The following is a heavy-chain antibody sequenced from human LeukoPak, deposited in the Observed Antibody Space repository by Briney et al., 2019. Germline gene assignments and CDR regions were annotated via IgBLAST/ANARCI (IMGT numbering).Heavy chain of an antibody. D-gene: IGHD6-19*01. CDR2: ISSSGSTI. J-gene: IGHJ6*02. CDR3: ARDGSGWPYYYYGMDV. Sequence: GGSLRLSCAASGFTFSSYEMNWVRQAPGKGLEWVSYISSSGSTIYYADSVKGRSTISSDNAKNSLYLQMNSLRAEDTAVYYCARDGSGWPYYYYGMDVWGQGTTVTVSS. V-gene: IGHV3-48*03. CDR1: GFTFSSYE.